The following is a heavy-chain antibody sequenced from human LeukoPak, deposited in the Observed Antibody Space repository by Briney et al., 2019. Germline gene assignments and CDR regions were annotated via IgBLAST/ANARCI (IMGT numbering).Heavy chain of an antibody. CDR3: ARDAAITMIVADAFDI. CDR1: GFTFSSYS. CDR2: ISSSSSTI. Sequence: PGGSLRLSCAASGFTFSSYSMNWVRQAPGKGLEWVSYISSSSSTIYYADSVKGRFTISRDNAKNSLYLQMNSLRAEDTAVYYCARDAAITMIVADAFDIWGQGTMVTVSS. V-gene: IGHV3-48*04. D-gene: IGHD3-22*01. J-gene: IGHJ3*02.